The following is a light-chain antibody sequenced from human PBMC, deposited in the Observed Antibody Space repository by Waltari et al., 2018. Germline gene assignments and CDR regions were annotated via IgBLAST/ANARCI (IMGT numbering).Light chain of an antibody. J-gene: IGKJ1*01. Sequence: IVLTQSPGTLSLSPGARATLSCRASQSIDSSYLAWYQQKLGQAPRLLISSTSKRATGIPDRFSGSGSGTDFTLTIASLAPEDFAVYYCQQSADSPRTFGQGTKVEI. CDR2: STS. CDR1: QSIDSSY. V-gene: IGKV3-20*01. CDR3: QQSADSPRT.